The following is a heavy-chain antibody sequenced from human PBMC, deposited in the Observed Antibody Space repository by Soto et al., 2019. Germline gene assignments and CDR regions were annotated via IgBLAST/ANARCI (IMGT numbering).Heavy chain of an antibody. CDR1: GFTFSSYA. CDR3: ARALGYAFDI. D-gene: IGHD7-27*01. J-gene: IGHJ3*02. CDR2: ISSNGGST. V-gene: IGHV3-64*01. Sequence: EVQLVESGGGLVQPGGSLRLSCAASGFTFSSYAMHWVRQAPGKGLEYVSAISSNGGSTYYANSVKGRFTISRDNSKNTLYLQMGSLRVEDMAVYYCARALGYAFDIGGQGTRVTVSS.